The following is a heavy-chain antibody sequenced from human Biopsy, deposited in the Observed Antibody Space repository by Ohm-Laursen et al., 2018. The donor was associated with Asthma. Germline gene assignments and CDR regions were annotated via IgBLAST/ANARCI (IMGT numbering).Heavy chain of an antibody. CDR2: ISKDASAQ. CDR1: GFSFSNFA. D-gene: IGHD1-1*01. J-gene: IGHJ3*02. V-gene: IGHV3-30*01. CDR3: VRDGTDDAFDI. Sequence: SLRLSCAAAGFSFSNFAIHWVRQAPGKGLEWVGVISKDASAQDYADSVKGRFTMARDNSKNTLDLQMNSLREEDTAVYYCVRDGTDDAFDIWGQGTVVSVSS.